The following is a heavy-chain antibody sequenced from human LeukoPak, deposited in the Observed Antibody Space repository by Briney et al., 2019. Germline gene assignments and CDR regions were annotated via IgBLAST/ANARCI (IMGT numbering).Heavy chain of an antibody. V-gene: IGHV4-34*01. Sequence: SETLSLTCAVSGGSFSGYYWSWIRQPPGKGLEWIGEINHSGSTNYNPSLKSRVTISVDTSKNQFSLKLSSVTAADTAVYYCARGRRIAARRVPLVDYWGQGTLVTVSS. J-gene: IGHJ4*02. CDR2: INHSGST. CDR1: GGSFSGYY. D-gene: IGHD6-6*01. CDR3: ARGRRIAARRVPLVDY.